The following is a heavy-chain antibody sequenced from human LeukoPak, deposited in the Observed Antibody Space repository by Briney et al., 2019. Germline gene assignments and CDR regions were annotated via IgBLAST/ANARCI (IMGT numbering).Heavy chain of an antibody. CDR3: AKLGKFRNYDSSGYYHTFDY. Sequence: GGSLRLSCAASGFTFSSYGMHWVRQAPGKGLEWVAVISYDGSNKYYADSVKGRFTNSRDNSKNTLYLQMNSLRAEDTAVYYCAKLGKFRNYDSSGYYHTFDYWGQGTLVTVSS. J-gene: IGHJ4*02. V-gene: IGHV3-30*18. CDR2: ISYDGSNK. D-gene: IGHD3-22*01. CDR1: GFTFSSYG.